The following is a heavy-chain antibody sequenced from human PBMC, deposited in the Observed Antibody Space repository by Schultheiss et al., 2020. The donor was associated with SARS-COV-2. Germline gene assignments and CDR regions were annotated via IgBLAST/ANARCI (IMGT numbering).Heavy chain of an antibody. CDR1: GGTFSSYA. J-gene: IGHJ4*02. Sequence: ASVKVSCKASGGTFSSYAISWVRQAPGQGLEWMGWVSAYNGNTKYAQKLQGRVTMTTDTSTSTAYMELRSLRSDDTAVYYCARVPWGGGSSDYWGQGTLVTVSS. CDR3: ARVPWGGGSSDY. V-gene: IGHV1-18*01. D-gene: IGHD2-15*01. CDR2: VSAYNGNT.